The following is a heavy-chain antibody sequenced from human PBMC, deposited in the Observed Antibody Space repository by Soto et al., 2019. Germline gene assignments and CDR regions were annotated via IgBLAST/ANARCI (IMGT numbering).Heavy chain of an antibody. J-gene: IGHJ3*02. CDR1: GGTFSSYT. CDR3: ARRYSRSTSCPLKTEDVFDI. D-gene: IGHD2-2*01. CDR2: IIPLQDIA. Sequence: QVQLVQSGAEVKKPGSSVKVSCKTSGGTFSSYTVSWVRQAPGQGLEWMGRIIPLQDIANYAEKFQGSVAIPADKTRSTVSVELNSLRSEHTAVYYCARRYSRSTSCPLKTEDVFDIWGPGTRVTVSS. V-gene: IGHV1-69*02.